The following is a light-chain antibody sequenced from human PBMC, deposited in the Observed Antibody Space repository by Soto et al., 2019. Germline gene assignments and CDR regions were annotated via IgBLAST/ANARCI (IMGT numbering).Light chain of an antibody. V-gene: IGKV3-15*01. CDR2: GAS. Sequence: VMTQSPATLSVSPGERATFSCRASQNIRTNLAWYQQKPGRVPRLLIYGASTRATGVPARFSGSGSGTEFTLTISSLQSEDFAVDYCQQYNNWPRTFGQGTKV. CDR1: QNIRTN. J-gene: IGKJ1*01. CDR3: QQYNNWPRT.